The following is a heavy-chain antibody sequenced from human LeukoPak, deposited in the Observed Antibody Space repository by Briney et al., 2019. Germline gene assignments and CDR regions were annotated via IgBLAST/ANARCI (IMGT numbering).Heavy chain of an antibody. D-gene: IGHD3-22*01. J-gene: IGHJ4*02. Sequence: GGSLRLSCAASGFTFSSYEMNWVRQAPGKGLEWVSVIYSGGSTYYADSVKGRFTISRDNSKNTLYLQMNSLRAEDTAVYYCARDYYDSRAQGKASDYWGQGTLVTVSS. CDR2: IYSGGST. CDR1: GFTFSSYE. CDR3: ARDYYDSRAQGKASDY. V-gene: IGHV3-66*01.